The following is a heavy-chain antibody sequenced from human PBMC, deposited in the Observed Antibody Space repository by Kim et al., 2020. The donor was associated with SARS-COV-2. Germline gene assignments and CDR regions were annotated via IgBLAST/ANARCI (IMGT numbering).Heavy chain of an antibody. CDR1: GFIFRTNA. J-gene: IGHJ6*01. CDR3: AKDLYEYSAMDD. Sequence: GGSLRLSCVGSGFIFRTNAMNWVRQTPGKGLEWVSGIGGDESTHYEASVKGRFTISRDNSRNTPHLQMSSLRVEDTAIYYCAKDLYEYSAMDDWGQGTP. V-gene: IGHV3-23*01. D-gene: IGHD3-16*01. CDR2: IGGDEST.